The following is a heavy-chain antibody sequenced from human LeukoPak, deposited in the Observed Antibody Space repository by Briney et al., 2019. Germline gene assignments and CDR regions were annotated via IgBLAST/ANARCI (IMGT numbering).Heavy chain of an antibody. CDR3: ARDYGGYCSSTSCHNWFDP. V-gene: IGHV4-59*01. Sequence: SEPLSLTCTVSGGSISSYYWSWIRQPPGKGLEWIGYIYYSGSTNYNPSLKSRVTISVGTSKNQFSLKLSSVTAADTAVYYCARDYGGYCSSTSCHNWFDPWGQGTLVTVSS. D-gene: IGHD2-2*01. J-gene: IGHJ5*02. CDR1: GGSISSYY. CDR2: IYYSGST.